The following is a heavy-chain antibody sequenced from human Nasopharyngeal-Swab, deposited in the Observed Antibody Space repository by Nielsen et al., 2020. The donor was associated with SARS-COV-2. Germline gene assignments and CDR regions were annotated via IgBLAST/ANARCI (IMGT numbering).Heavy chain of an antibody. CDR3: AKGPLIIVVDYYFDY. J-gene: IGHJ4*02. Sequence: WIRQPPGKGLEWVSAISGSGGSTYYADSVKGRFTISRDNSKNTLYLQMNSLRAGDTAVYYCAKGPLIIVVDYYFDYWGQGTLVTVSS. CDR2: ISGSGGST. V-gene: IGHV3-23*01. D-gene: IGHD2-2*01.